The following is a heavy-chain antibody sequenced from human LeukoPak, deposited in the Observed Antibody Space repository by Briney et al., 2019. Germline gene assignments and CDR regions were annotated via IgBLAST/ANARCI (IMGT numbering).Heavy chain of an antibody. Sequence: PGGSLRLSCAASGFTFSSYWMSWVRQAPGKGLVWVSRINSDGGDTGYVDSVKGRFTISRDNAKNTVYLQMNSLRAEDTAVYYCATFGFNWNLGYWGQGTLVTVSS. CDR3: ATFGFNWNLGY. CDR2: INSDGGDT. D-gene: IGHD1-20*01. CDR1: GFTFSSYW. V-gene: IGHV3-74*01. J-gene: IGHJ4*02.